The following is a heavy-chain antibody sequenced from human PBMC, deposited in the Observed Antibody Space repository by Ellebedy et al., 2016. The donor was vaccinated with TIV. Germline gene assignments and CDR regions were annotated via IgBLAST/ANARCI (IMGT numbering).Heavy chain of an antibody. Sequence: SETLSLTCTVSGGSIRSYYRSWIRQPPGKGLEWIGYIYYSGSTNYNPSLKSRVTISVDTSKNQFSLKLSSVTAADTAVYYCARTNGEFDYWGQGTLVTVSS. CDR3: ARTNGEFDY. J-gene: IGHJ4*02. D-gene: IGHD2-8*01. CDR2: IYYSGST. CDR1: GGSIRSYY. V-gene: IGHV4-59*01.